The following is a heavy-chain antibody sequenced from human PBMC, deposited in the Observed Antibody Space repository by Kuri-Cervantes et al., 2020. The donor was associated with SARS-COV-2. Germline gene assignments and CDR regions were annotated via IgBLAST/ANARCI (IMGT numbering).Heavy chain of an antibody. J-gene: IGHJ4*02. CDR1: GYSFTDYS. CDR2: INPNTGGT. CDR3: ARGEGVRGLMVMFGWRGAGSLDF. V-gene: IGHV1-2*04. D-gene: IGHD3-10*01. Sequence: ASVKVSCKASGYSFTDYSIHWVRQAPGQGLEWMGRINPNTGGTNCAQKFQGWVTMTRDTSLSTVYMDRSKMTSGDTAIYYCARGEGVRGLMVMFGWRGAGSLDFWGQGTMVTVSS.